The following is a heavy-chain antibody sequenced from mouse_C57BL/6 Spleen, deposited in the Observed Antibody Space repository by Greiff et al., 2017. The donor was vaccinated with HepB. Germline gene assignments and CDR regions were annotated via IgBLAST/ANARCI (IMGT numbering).Heavy chain of an antibody. CDR2: ISHGGGYT. D-gene: IGHD6-1*01. V-gene: IGHV5-4*01. CDR1: GFTFTSYA. Sequence: EVMSVESGGGLAKPGGSLKLSCAASGFTFTSYAMPWVRQTPEKRLEWVATISHGGGYTYYHKNLKGRFTMTADKANSTPYLQMSHLTSEDTAVYYCAREDGGLYEHAMDYWGQGTSVTVSS. J-gene: IGHJ4*01. CDR3: AREDGGLYEHAMDY.